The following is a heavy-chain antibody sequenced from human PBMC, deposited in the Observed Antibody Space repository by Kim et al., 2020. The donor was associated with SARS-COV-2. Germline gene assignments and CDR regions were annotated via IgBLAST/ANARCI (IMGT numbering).Heavy chain of an antibody. J-gene: IGHJ4*02. CDR1: GGSISSSSYY. Sequence: SETLSLTCTVSGGSISSSSYYWGWIRQPPGKGLEWIGSIYYSGSTYYNPSLKSRVTISVDTSKNQFSLKLSSVTAADTAVYYCARLGYTGPDYFDYWGQGTLVTVSS. CDR2: IYYSGST. CDR3: ARLGYTGPDYFDY. V-gene: IGHV4-39*01. D-gene: IGHD2-2*02.